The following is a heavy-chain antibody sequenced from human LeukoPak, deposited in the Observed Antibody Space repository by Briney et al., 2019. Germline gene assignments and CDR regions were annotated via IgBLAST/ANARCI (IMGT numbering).Heavy chain of an antibody. D-gene: IGHD2-21*01. Sequence: GGSLRLSCAASGFSFSNYYMNWVRQAPGKGLEWLSHINGRGGIINYADSVKGRFTISRDNARNSLDLHMSSLGAEDTAVYYCAREGDGSRYYFDCWGQGILVTVSS. V-gene: IGHV3-48*04. CDR1: GFSFSNYY. J-gene: IGHJ4*02. CDR2: INGRGGII. CDR3: AREGDGSRYYFDC.